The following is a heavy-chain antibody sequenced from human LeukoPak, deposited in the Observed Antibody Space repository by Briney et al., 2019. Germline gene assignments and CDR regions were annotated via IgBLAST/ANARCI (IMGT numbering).Heavy chain of an antibody. Sequence: GGSLRLSCATSGFTFSSYAMSWVRQAPGKGLEWVSGIGASGGSTYYADSVKGRFTISRDNSKNTLYLQMNSLRTEDTAVYYCARSGYYGSGSFSNFDYWGQGTLVTVSS. CDR3: ARSGYYGSGSFSNFDY. CDR2: IGASGGST. J-gene: IGHJ4*02. V-gene: IGHV3-23*01. D-gene: IGHD3-10*01. CDR1: GFTFSSYA.